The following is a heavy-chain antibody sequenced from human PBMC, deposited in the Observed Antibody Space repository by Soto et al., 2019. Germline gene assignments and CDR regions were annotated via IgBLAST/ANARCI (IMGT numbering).Heavy chain of an antibody. CDR1: VFTFISYE. Sequence: GWSLRLSCAASVFTFISYEMNWVRQAPGKGLEWVSYISSSGSTIYYADSVKGRFTISRDNAKNSLYLQMNSLRAEDTAVYYCARHDYYDSSGYPWGYFDYWGQGTLVTVSS. CDR2: ISSSGSTI. V-gene: IGHV3-48*03. J-gene: IGHJ4*02. D-gene: IGHD3-22*01. CDR3: ARHDYYDSSGYPWGYFDY.